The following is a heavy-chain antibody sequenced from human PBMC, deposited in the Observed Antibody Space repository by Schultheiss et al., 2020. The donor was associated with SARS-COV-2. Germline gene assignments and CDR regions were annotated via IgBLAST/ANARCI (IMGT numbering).Heavy chain of an antibody. V-gene: IGHV4-61*01. CDR1: GGSVRSGSYY. CDR3: ARGREWELHPFDY. CDR2: IYYSGST. Sequence: SQTLSLTCTVSGGSVRSGSYYWSWIRQPPGKGLEWIGYIYYSGSTNYNPSLKSRVTISVDTSKNQFSLKLSSVTAADTAVYYCARGREWELHPFDYWGQGTLVTVSS. J-gene: IGHJ4*02. D-gene: IGHD1-26*01.